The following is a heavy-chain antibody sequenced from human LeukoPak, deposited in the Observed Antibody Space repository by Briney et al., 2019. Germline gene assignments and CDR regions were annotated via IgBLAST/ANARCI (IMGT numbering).Heavy chain of an antibody. Sequence: SETLSLTCTVSGGSISSSSYYWGWIRQPPGKGLEWIGSIYYSGSTYYNPSLKSRVTISVDTSENQFSLKLSSVTAADTAVYYCARHSSSWYMNTFDYWGQGTLVTVSS. CDR2: IYYSGST. D-gene: IGHD6-13*01. CDR1: GGSISSSSYY. V-gene: IGHV4-39*01. CDR3: ARHSSSWYMNTFDY. J-gene: IGHJ4*02.